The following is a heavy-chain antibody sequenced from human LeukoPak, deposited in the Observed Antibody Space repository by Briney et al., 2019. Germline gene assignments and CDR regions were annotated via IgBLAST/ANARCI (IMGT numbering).Heavy chain of an antibody. J-gene: IGHJ4*02. D-gene: IGHD2-8*01. V-gene: IGHV3-66*01. Sequence: GGSLRLSCTASGFIVTNNYINWVRQAPGKGLEWVSLVYSGGSTYYADSVKGRFTISRDNSKNMVYLQMKSLRAEDTAMYYCARAPPAVLMDPYGWGKGPLATVSS. CDR1: GFIVTNNY. CDR2: VYSGGST. CDR3: ARAPPAVLMDPYG.